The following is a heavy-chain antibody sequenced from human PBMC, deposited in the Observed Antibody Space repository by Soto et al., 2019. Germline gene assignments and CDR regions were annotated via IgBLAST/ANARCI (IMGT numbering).Heavy chain of an antibody. V-gene: IGHV4-59*01. Sequence: PSETLSLTFTVSGGSISSYYWSWIRQPPGKGLEWIGYIYYSGSTNYNPSLKSRVTISVDTSKNQFSLKLSSVTAADTAVYYCAVVAATADYYYMDVWGKGTTVTVSS. D-gene: IGHD2-15*01. CDR2: IYYSGST. J-gene: IGHJ6*03. CDR1: GGSISSYY. CDR3: AVVAATADYYYMDV.